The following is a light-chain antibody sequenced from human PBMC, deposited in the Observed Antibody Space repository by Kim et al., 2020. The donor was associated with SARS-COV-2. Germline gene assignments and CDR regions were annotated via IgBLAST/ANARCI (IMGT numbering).Light chain of an antibody. Sequence: RAAINCLSSQTVLYSSNNKNYVAWYQQKPGQPPKLLIYWASTRESGDPDRFSGSGSGTDFTLTISSLQAEDVAVYYCQQYYSSPVTFGQGTKLEI. V-gene: IGKV4-1*01. CDR2: WAS. CDR1: QTVLYSSNNKNY. CDR3: QQYYSSPVT. J-gene: IGKJ2*01.